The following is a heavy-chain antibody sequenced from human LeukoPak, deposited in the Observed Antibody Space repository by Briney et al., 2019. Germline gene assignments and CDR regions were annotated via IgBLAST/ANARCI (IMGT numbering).Heavy chain of an antibody. CDR3: ASHRRIGWFLDY. CDR2: MYYSGST. J-gene: IGHJ4*02. CDR1: GGSISSSTYY. V-gene: IGHV4-39*01. Sequence: PSETLSLTCTVSGGSISSSTYYGGWIRQPPGKGLEWIGSMYYSGSTYYNPSLKSRVTISVDTSKNEFSLKLRSVTAADTAVYYCASHRRIGWFLDYWGQGTLVTVSS. D-gene: IGHD3-10*01.